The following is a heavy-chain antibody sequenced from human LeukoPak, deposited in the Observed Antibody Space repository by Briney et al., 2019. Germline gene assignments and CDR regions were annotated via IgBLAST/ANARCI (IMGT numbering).Heavy chain of an antibody. CDR3: ARDMSSPPYYYGMDV. CDR2: IYYSGST. V-gene: IGHV4-59*01. CDR1: GGSISSYY. D-gene: IGHD6-13*01. J-gene: IGHJ6*02. Sequence: PSETLPLTCTVSGGSISSYYWSWIRQPPGKGLEWIGYIYYSGSTNYNPSLKSRVTISVDTSKNQFSLKLSSVTAADTAVYYCARDMSSPPYYYGMDVWGQGTTVIVSS.